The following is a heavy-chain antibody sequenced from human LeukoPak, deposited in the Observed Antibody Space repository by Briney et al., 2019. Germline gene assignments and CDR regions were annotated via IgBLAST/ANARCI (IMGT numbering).Heavy chain of an antibody. CDR2: IYPGDSDT. Sequence: GESLKISCKGSGYSFTSYWIGWVRQMPGKGLEWMGVIYPGDSDTRYSPSFQGQVTISADKSISTAYLQWSSLKASDTAMYYCVIDRNNFYGSGSFDYWGQGTLVTVSS. D-gene: IGHD3-10*01. CDR1: GYSFTSYW. CDR3: VIDRNNFYGSGSFDY. V-gene: IGHV5-51*01. J-gene: IGHJ4*02.